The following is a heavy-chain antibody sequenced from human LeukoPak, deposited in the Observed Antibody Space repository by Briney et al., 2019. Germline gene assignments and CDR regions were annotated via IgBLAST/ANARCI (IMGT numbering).Heavy chain of an antibody. J-gene: IGHJ6*02. D-gene: IGHD2-15*01. CDR3: AREHSPPVGESYGMDV. V-gene: IGHV1-69*06. Sequence: ASEKLFCRASGGTFNSYAISWVRQAPGQGLEWMGGNLPIFGTANYTQKFQGRVTITADRSTSTAYMELSSLRSENTAVYYCAREHSPPVGESYGMDVWGQGTTVTVSS. CDR2: NLPIFGTA. CDR1: GGTFNSYA.